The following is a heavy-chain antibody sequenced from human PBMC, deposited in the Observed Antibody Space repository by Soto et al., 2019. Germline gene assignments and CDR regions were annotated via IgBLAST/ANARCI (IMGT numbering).Heavy chain of an antibody. V-gene: IGHV1-18*01. CDR3: ARHQGPTTSEIWFDT. CDR1: GYTFFTYD. J-gene: IGHJ5*02. CDR2: SSTYSGDT. Sequence: QVHLVQSGVEVKTPGASVKVSCQASGYTFFTYDISWVRQAPGQGLEWMGWSSTYSGDTRYAQKFQGRVTITTDTFTTTADIELRSLSSGATAVYCRARHQGPTTSEIWFDTWGQGTLVTGSS. D-gene: IGHD5-12*01.